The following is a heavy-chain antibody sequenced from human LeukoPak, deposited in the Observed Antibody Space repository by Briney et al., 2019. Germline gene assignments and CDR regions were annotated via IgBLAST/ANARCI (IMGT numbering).Heavy chain of an antibody. CDR2: IYYSGST. CDR3: ATQGTNYGDYGLDY. CDR1: GGSISSYY. V-gene: IGHV4-59*01. D-gene: IGHD4-17*01. J-gene: IGHJ4*02. Sequence: ASETLSLTCTVSGGSISSYYWSWIRQPPGKGLEWIGYIYYSGSTNYNPSLKSRVTISVDTSKNQFSLKLSSVTAADTAVYYCATQGTNYGDYGLDYWGQGTLVTVSS.